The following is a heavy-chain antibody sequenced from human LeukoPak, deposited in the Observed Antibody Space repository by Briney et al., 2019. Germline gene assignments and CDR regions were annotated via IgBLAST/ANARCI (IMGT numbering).Heavy chain of an antibody. CDR1: GFTFSSYA. V-gene: IGHV3-30*01. CDR3: ARDHYYDSSGYSPDY. J-gene: IGHJ4*02. D-gene: IGHD3-22*01. Sequence: PGRSLRLSCAASGFTFSSYAMHWVRQAPGKGLEWGAVISYDGSNKYYADSVKGRFTISRDNSKNTLYLQMNSLRAEDTAVYYCARDHYYDSSGYSPDYWGQGTLVTVSS. CDR2: ISYDGSNK.